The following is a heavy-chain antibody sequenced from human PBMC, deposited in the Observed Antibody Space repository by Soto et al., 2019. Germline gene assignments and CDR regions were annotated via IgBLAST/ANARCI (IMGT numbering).Heavy chain of an antibody. CDR2: IYYSGST. Sequence: TLSLTCTVSGASISMGYDYWSWIRHPPVKGLEGIGYIYYSGSTYYNPSLKSRVTISVDTSKNQFSLKLSSVTAADTAVYYCARVPDLSMIKFGGVIARDAFDIWGQGTMVTVSS. D-gene: IGHD3-16*02. CDR3: ARVPDLSMIKFGGVIARDAFDI. V-gene: IGHV4-30-4*01. CDR1: GASISMGYDY. J-gene: IGHJ3*02.